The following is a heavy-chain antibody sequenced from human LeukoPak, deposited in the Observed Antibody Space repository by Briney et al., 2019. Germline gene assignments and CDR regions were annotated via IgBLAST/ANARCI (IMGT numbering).Heavy chain of an antibody. J-gene: IGHJ4*02. D-gene: IGHD3-10*01. V-gene: IGHV1-2*02. CDR3: ARGPIYGLDY. CDR2: INPNSGGT. Sequence: ASVKVSCKASGYTFTGYYMHWVRQAPGQGLEWMGWINPNSGGTIYVRKFQGRVTMTRDTSISTAYMELSSLRSDDTAVYYCARGPIYGLDYWGQGTLVTVSS. CDR1: GYTFTGYY.